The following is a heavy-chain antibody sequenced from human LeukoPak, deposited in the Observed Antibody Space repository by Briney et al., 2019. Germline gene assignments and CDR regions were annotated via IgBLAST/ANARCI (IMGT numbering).Heavy chain of an antibody. CDR2: ISYDGSNK. V-gene: IGHV3-30*18. D-gene: IGHD1-1*01. Sequence: GRSLRLSCAASGFTFSSYGMHWVRQAPGKGLEWVAVISYDGSNKYYADSVKGRFTISRDNSKNTLYLQMNSLRAEDTAVYYCAKDRPERGGMDVWGQGTTVTVSS. J-gene: IGHJ6*02. CDR1: GFTFSSYG. CDR3: AKDRPERGGMDV.